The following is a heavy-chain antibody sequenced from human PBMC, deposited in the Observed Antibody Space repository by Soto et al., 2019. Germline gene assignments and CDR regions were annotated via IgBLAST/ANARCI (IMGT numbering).Heavy chain of an antibody. J-gene: IGHJ4*02. V-gene: IGHV3-30*18. CDR3: AKDKRLYYGSGSSLWDY. D-gene: IGHD3-10*01. CDR2: ISYDGSNK. Sequence: QVQLVESGGGVVQPGRSLRLSCAASGFTFSSYGMHWVRQAQGKGLEWVAVISYDGSNKYYGDSVKGRFTISRDNSKNTLYLQMNSLRAEDTAVYYWAKDKRLYYGSGSSLWDYWGQGTLVTVSS. CDR1: GFTFSSYG.